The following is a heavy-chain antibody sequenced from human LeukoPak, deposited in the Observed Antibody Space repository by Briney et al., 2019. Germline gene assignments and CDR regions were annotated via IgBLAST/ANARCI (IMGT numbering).Heavy chain of an antibody. CDR1: GFTFRDFW. CDR2: IQQNGIEK. V-gene: IGHV3-7*03. CDR3: ARYSDPRHGYFDY. D-gene: IGHD4-17*01. J-gene: IGHJ4*02. Sequence: GGSLRLSCAASGFTFRDFWMSWVRQAPGKGLEWVANIQQNGIEKYSVGGRFTISRDNVNSLLYLRINSLRADDTAVYYCARYSDPRHGYFDYWGQGTLVTVSS.